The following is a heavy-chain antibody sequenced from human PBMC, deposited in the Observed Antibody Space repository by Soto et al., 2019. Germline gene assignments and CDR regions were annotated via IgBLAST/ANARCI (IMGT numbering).Heavy chain of an antibody. CDR3: ARPTRYYYDSSGQSAWFDP. V-gene: IGHV1-69*13. Sequence: SVKVSCKASGGTFSSYAISWVRQAPGQGLEWMGGIIPIFGAANYAQKFQGRVTITADESTSTAYMELSSLRSEDTAVYYCARPTRYYYDSSGQSAWFDPWGQGTLVTVSS. CDR2: IIPIFGAA. J-gene: IGHJ5*02. CDR1: GGTFSSYA. D-gene: IGHD3-22*01.